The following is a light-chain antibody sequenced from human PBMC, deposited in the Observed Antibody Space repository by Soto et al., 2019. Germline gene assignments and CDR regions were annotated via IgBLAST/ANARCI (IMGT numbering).Light chain of an antibody. CDR3: QQYNSYPWT. Sequence: DTQMTQSPSTLSASVGDRVTITCRASQSINVWLAWYQQKPGKAPNLLIYKASSLESGVPSRFSGSGSGTDFALTISSVQPDDSVTYYCQQYNSYPWTFGQGTKVELK. J-gene: IGKJ1*01. CDR1: QSINVW. V-gene: IGKV1-5*03. CDR2: KAS.